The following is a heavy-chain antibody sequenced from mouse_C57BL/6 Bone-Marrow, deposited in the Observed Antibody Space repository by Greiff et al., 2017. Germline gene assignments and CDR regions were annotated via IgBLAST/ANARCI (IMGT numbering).Heavy chain of an antibody. CDR1: GYTFTDYY. D-gene: IGHD2-3*01. V-gene: IGHV1-76*01. CDR3: AKVDGCYAFDY. Sequence: QVQLQQSGAELVRPGASVKLSCKASGYTFTDYYINWVKQRPGQGLEWIARIYPGSGNTYYNEKFKGKATLTVETSSSTAYMQLSSLTSEDSAVYFCAKVDGCYAFDYWGQGTTLTVSS. CDR2: IYPGSGNT. J-gene: IGHJ2*01.